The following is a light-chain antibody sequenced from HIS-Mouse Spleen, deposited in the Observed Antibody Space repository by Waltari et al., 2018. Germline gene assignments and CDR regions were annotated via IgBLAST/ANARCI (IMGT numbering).Light chain of an antibody. CDR3: SSYTSSSTLV. V-gene: IGLV2-14*03. CDR1: SSDVGGYNY. CDR2: VVS. Sequence: QSALTQPAPVSGSPGQSIPISCTGTSSDVGGYNYVSWYQQHPGKSPKLMIYVVSNRPSGVSNRFSGSKSGNTASLTISGLQAEDEADYYCSSYTSSSTLVFGTGTKVTVL. J-gene: IGLJ1*01.